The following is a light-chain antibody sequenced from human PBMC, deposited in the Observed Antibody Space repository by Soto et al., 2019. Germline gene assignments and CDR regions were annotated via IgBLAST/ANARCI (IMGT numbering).Light chain of an antibody. Sequence: EIVLTQSPGTLSLSPGERATLSCRASQSVSSSYLAWYQQIPGQAPRLLIYDASRRTTAIPDRFSGSGSGXXXXXXXXXXXXEDFAVYYCQQYGSSVTFGGGTKVEIK. J-gene: IGKJ4*01. CDR2: DAS. CDR3: QQYGSSVT. CDR1: QSVSSSY. V-gene: IGKV3-20*01.